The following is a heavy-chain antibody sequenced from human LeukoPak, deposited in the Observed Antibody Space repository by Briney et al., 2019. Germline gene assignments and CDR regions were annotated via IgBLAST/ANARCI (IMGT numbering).Heavy chain of an antibody. Sequence: SETLSLTCSVSGDSIRSYYWSWIRQPPGKGLEWIGNTYYSGSTNYNPSLKSRVTISVDTSKNQFSLKLSSVTAADTAVYYCARDPLYGGDRSGWFDPWGQGTLVTVSS. V-gene: IGHV4-59*12. CDR1: GDSIRSYY. D-gene: IGHD4-23*01. CDR2: TYYSGST. CDR3: ARDPLYGGDRSGWFDP. J-gene: IGHJ5*02.